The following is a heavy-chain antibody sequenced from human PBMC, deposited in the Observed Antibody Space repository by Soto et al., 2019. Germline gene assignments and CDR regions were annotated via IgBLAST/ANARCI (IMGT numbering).Heavy chain of an antibody. J-gene: IGHJ3*02. V-gene: IGHV3-73*01. D-gene: IGHD1-1*01. CDR3: AKDQYMFNAAGPHAFDI. CDR1: GFTFSGSA. Sequence: PGGSLRLSCAASGFTFSGSALHWVRQASGKGLEWVGRIRSKANSYATAYAASVKGRFTISRDDSKNTAYLQMNSLKTEDTAVYYCAKDQYMFNAAGPHAFDIWGQGTMVTVSS. CDR2: IRSKANSYAT.